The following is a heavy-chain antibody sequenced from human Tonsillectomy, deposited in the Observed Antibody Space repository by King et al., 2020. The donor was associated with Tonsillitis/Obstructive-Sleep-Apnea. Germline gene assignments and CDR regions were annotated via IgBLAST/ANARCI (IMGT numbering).Heavy chain of an antibody. Sequence: VQLVESGGGLVQPGRSLRLSCAASGFSFRDYAMHWVGQAPGKGLEWVSGITWNSGTIAYADSVKGRCTISRDNAKNSLYLQMNSLRPEDTALYYCAKGIGSGCFHYFDYWGRGALVTVSS. D-gene: IGHD6-19*01. V-gene: IGHV3-9*01. CDR2: ITWNSGTI. CDR1: GFSFRDYA. J-gene: IGHJ4*02. CDR3: AKGIGSGCFHYFDY.